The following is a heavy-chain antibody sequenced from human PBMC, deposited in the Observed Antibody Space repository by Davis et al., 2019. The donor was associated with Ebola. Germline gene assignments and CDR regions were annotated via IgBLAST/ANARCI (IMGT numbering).Heavy chain of an antibody. CDR3: ARDWPYTSSFDH. CDR2: IRSTTSYI. Sequence: GESLKISCAASGFTFSSYSMNWVRQAPGKGLEWVSSIRSTTSYIYYADSVKGRFTISRDNAENSLYLQMNSLRAEDAAVYYCARDWPYTSSFDHWGQGTLVTVSS. D-gene: IGHD6-6*01. CDR1: GFTFSSYS. V-gene: IGHV3-21*01. J-gene: IGHJ4*02.